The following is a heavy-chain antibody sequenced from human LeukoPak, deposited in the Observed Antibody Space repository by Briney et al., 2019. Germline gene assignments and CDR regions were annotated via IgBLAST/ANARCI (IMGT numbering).Heavy chain of an antibody. J-gene: IGHJ4*02. CDR3: ARDDQTRSCGGDCSFDY. CDR2: IIPILGIA. D-gene: IGHD2-21*02. CDR1: GGTFSSYA. V-gene: IGHV1-69*04. Sequence: GASVKVSCKASGGTFSSYAISWVRQAPGQGLEGMGRIIPILGIANYAQKFQGRVTITADKSTSTAYMELSSLRSEDTAVYYCARDDQTRSCGGDCSFDYWGQGTLVTVSS.